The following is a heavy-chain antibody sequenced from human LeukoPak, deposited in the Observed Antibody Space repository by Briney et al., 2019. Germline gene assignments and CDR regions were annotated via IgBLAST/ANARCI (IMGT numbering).Heavy chain of an antibody. CDR2: IGTSSSPI. CDR3: ARGNRGLSPDY. D-gene: IGHD1-14*01. J-gene: IGHJ4*02. V-gene: IGHV3-48*02. CDR1: GFILSSYS. Sequence: GGSLRLSCAASGFILSSYSMNWVRQAPGKGLEWVSYIGTSSSPIYYGDSVKGRFTISRDNDKKSIYLQMDSLRDEDTAVYYCARGNRGLSPDYWGQGTLVIVSS.